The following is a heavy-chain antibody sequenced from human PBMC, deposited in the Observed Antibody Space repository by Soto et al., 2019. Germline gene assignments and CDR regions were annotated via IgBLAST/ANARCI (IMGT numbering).Heavy chain of an antibody. Sequence: QVQLVESGGGVVQPGRSLRLSCAASGFTFSSYGMHWVRQAPGKGLEWVAVISYDGSNKYYADSVKGRFTISRDNSKNTLDLQMNGLRAEDRAVYYCAKGGGQGPLDYWGQGTLVTVSS. CDR3: AKGGGQGPLDY. V-gene: IGHV3-30*18. CDR1: GFTFSSYG. J-gene: IGHJ4*02. CDR2: ISYDGSNK. D-gene: IGHD2-15*01.